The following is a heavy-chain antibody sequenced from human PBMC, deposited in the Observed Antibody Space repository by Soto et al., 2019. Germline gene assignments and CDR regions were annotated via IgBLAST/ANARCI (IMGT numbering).Heavy chain of an antibody. J-gene: IGHJ4*02. CDR2: IYYSGST. CDR3: AKQYTTRWNNLDY. V-gene: IGHV4-59*08. D-gene: IGHD1-1*01. CDR1: GGSISSYY. Sequence: SETLSLTCTVSGGSISSYYWSWIRQPPGEGLEWIGHIYYSGSTNYNPSLKSRVTMSVDTSKNQFSLKLNSMTAADTALYYCAKQYTTRWNNLDYWGQGILVTVSS.